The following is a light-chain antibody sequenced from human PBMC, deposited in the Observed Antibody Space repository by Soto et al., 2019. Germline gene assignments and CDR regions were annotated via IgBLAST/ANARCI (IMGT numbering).Light chain of an antibody. CDR1: SSDVGAYSY. CDR3: YSYTTSSTRV. Sequence: QSVLTQPASVSGSPGQSITISCTGTSSDVGAYSYVSWYQQHPGKAPKLMIYDVSNRPSGVSNRFSGSKSGNTASLTISGLQAEDEADYYCYSYTTSSTRVFGGGTKLTAL. CDR2: DVS. V-gene: IGLV2-14*01. J-gene: IGLJ2*01.